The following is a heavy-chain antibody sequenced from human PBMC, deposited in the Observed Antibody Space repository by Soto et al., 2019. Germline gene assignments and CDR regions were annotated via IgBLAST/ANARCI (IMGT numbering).Heavy chain of an antibody. CDR3: AKDTYYYYSRGYYVFAS. D-gene: IGHD3-22*01. J-gene: IGHJ4*02. V-gene: IGHV3-30*18. CDR2: ISHDGSKT. CDR1: GFTFNSYG. Sequence: QVQLVESGGGVVQPGRSLRLSCAASGFTFNSYGIHWVRQAPGKGLEWVAVISHDGSKTNYADSVKGRFTISRDNSKDTVYLQMNSLRAEDTAVYYCAKDTYYYYSRGYYVFASWGQRTLVTVSS.